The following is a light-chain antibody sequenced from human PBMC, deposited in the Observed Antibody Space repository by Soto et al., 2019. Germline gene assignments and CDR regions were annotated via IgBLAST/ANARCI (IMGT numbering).Light chain of an antibody. CDR3: SSYAGSYIWEV. CDR1: SSDVGGYNY. V-gene: IGLV2-14*01. CDR2: EVS. Sequence: QSALTQPASVSGSPGQSITISCTGSSSDVGGYNYVSWYQQHPDKAPKLMIYEVSNRPSGVSNRFSGSKSGNTASLTISGLQAEDEADYYCSSYAGSYIWEVFGAGTKLTVL. J-gene: IGLJ1*01.